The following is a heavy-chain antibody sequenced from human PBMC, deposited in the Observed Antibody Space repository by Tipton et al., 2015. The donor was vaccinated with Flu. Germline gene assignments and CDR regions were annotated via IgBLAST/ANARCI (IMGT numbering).Heavy chain of an antibody. CDR1: GDSVSNSDYY. Sequence: LRLSCTVSGDSVSNSDYYWNWIRQEPGKGLERIGHIDFSGGTHYNPSLKSRLTISIDTSKNQFSLRLNGVTGADTAVYYCAREGPYFYGMDVWGQGTTVTVSS. J-gene: IGHJ6*02. V-gene: IGHV4-31*03. CDR3: AREGPYFYGMDV. CDR2: IDFSGGT.